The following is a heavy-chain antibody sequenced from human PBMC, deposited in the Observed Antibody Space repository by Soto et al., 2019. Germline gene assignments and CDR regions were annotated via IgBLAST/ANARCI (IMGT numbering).Heavy chain of an antibody. CDR2: IYPGDSDT. D-gene: IGHD6-19*01. Sequence: PGESLKISCKGSGYSFTSYWIGWVRQMPGKGLEWMGIIYPGDSDTRYSPSFQGQVTISADESISTAYLQWSSLKASDTAMYYCARAVGARRSSGWYYFDYWGQGTLVTVSS. J-gene: IGHJ4*02. V-gene: IGHV5-51*01. CDR3: ARAVGARRSSGWYYFDY. CDR1: GYSFTSYW.